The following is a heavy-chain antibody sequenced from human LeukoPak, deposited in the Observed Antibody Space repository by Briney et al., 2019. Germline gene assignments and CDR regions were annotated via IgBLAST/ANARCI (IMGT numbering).Heavy chain of an antibody. CDR1: GGSISSGGYY. Sequence: SETLSLTCTVSGGSISSGGYYWSWIHQHPGKGLEWIGYIYYSGSTYYNPSLKSRVTISVDTSKNQFSLKLSSVTAADTAVYYCARSAGSRLRLGELSSIDYWGQGTLVTVSS. CDR3: ARSAGSRLRLGELSSIDY. J-gene: IGHJ4*02. CDR2: IYYSGST. V-gene: IGHV4-31*03. D-gene: IGHD3-16*02.